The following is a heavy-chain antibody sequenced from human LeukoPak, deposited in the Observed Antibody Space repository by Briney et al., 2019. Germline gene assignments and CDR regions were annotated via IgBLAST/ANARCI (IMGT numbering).Heavy chain of an antibody. Sequence: ASVKVSCKASGYTFTGYYMHWVRQAPAQGLEWMGWINPNSGGTNYAQKFQGRVTMTRDTSISTAYMELSRLRSDDTAVYYCALTWEGNQPNEFLDYWGQGTLVTVSS. CDR3: ALTWEGNQPNEFLDY. V-gene: IGHV1-2*02. J-gene: IGHJ4*02. CDR1: GYTFTGYY. D-gene: IGHD7-27*01. CDR2: INPNSGGT.